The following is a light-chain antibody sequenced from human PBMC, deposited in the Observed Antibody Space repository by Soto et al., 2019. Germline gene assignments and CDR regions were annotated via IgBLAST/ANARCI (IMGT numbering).Light chain of an antibody. CDR3: LQFGSSPYT. J-gene: IGKJ2*01. V-gene: IGKV3-20*01. Sequence: ENVLTQSPGTLSLSPGERATLSCRASQSVSSSYLAWYQQKPGQAPRLLINVASSRAAGISDRFSGSGSGTDFTLTISRLEPEDSAVYYCLQFGSSPYTFGQGTKLEIK. CDR2: VAS. CDR1: QSVSSSY.